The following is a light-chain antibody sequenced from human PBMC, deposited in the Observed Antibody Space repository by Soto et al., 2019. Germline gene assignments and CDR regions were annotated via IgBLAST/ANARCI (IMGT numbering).Light chain of an antibody. CDR2: GAS. CDR3: QQYGSSPLT. CDR1: QSVSSSY. J-gene: IGKJ4*01. V-gene: IGKV3-20*01. Sequence: EIGLTQSPGTLSLSPGERATLSCRVSQSVSSSYLAWYQQKPGQAPRLLIYGASSMATGNPDRXSGSXSGXXXXXXXXRLEPEDFAVYYCQQYGSSPLTFGGGNKVEIK.